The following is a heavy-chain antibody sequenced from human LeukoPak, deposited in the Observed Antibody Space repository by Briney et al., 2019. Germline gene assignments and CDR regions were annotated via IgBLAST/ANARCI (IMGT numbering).Heavy chain of an antibody. D-gene: IGHD1-26*01. V-gene: IGHV5-51*01. J-gene: IGHJ4*02. CDR1: EYSFATYW. CDR2: IYPSDSDT. CDR3: ARPLQGIVGATGFDY. Sequence: GASLKISCQGSEYSFATYWIAWLRHMPGKGLEWMGIIYPSDSDTRYSPSFQGQVTISADKSIKTAYLQWSSLKASDTAMYYCARPLQGIVGATGFDYWGQGTLVTVSS.